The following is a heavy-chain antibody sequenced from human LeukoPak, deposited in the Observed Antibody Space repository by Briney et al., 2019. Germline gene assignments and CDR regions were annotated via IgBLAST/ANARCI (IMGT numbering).Heavy chain of an antibody. CDR2: ISDSGSTI. J-gene: IGHJ4*02. CDR3: ARVSYFGSAGFDY. V-gene: IGHV3-48*03. Sequence: GGSLRLSCGASGFTFSNYEMNWVRQAPGMGLEWVSYISDSGSTIYYADSVRGRLTISRDNAKNSLYLQMNSLRAEDTAVYYCARVSYFGSAGFDYWGQGTLVTVSS. D-gene: IGHD2-21*01. CDR1: GFTFSNYE.